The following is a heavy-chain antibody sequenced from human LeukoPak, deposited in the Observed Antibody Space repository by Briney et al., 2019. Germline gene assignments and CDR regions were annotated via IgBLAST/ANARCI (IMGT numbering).Heavy chain of an antibody. Sequence: PGGSLRLSCAASGFTLSGYAMIWVRQAPGKGLEWVSGISGSGGSTYYADSVKGQFTISRDNSKNTLYLQMNSLRAEDTAIYYCASRSFYYDILIGLRDYWGQGTLVTVSS. CDR3: ASRSFYYDILIGLRDY. V-gene: IGHV3-23*01. J-gene: IGHJ4*02. CDR1: GFTLSGYA. CDR2: ISGSGGST. D-gene: IGHD3-9*01.